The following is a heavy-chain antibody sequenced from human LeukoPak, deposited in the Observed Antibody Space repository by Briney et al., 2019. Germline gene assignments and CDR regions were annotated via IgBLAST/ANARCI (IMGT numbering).Heavy chain of an antibody. CDR2: ISYDGSNK. Sequence: PGGSLRLSCAASGFTFSSYAMHWVRQAPGKGLEWVAVISYDGSNKYYADSVKGRFTISRDNSKNTLYLQMNSLRAEDTAVYYCARSSAVVDDYGDYLTPNNAFDIWGQGTMVTVSS. J-gene: IGHJ3*02. CDR3: ARSSAVVDDYGDYLTPNNAFDI. V-gene: IGHV3-30-3*01. D-gene: IGHD4-17*01. CDR1: GFTFSSYA.